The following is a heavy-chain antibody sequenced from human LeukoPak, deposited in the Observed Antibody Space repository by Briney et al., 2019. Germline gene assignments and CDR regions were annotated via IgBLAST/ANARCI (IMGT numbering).Heavy chain of an antibody. J-gene: IGHJ3*01. CDR2: ISASGGET. CDR3: AKRPRDTSGYYLGAFDG. Sequence: GGSLRLSCAASGFTFGSYAMTWVRQAPGKGLEWVSAISASGGETYYADSVKGRFTISRDNSKNTLYLHMSSLRAENTAVYFCAKRPRDTSGYYLGAFDGWGLGTTVTVSS. V-gene: IGHV3-23*01. D-gene: IGHD3-22*01. CDR1: GFTFGSYA.